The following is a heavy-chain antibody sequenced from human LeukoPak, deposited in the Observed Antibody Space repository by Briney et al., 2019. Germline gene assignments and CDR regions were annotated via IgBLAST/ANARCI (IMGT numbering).Heavy chain of an antibody. Sequence: ASVKVSCKTSGYTFTTYYVHWVRQAPGQGLEWMGLFNPSGGGTSYAQKFQGRVTMTRDMSTSTVYMELSSLRSEDTAVYYCAKDAVAGTHYFDYWGQGTLVTVSP. V-gene: IGHV1-46*01. CDR3: AKDAVAGTHYFDY. CDR1: GYTFTTYY. D-gene: IGHD6-19*01. J-gene: IGHJ4*02. CDR2: FNPSGGGT.